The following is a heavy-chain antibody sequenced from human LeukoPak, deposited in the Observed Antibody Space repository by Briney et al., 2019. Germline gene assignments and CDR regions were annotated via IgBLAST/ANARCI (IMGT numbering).Heavy chain of an antibody. J-gene: IGHJ6*03. D-gene: IGHD3-22*01. CDR3: ARHAYYYDSSGYYYYYYYMDV. CDR1: GGSFSGYY. V-gene: IGHV4-34*01. CDR2: INHSGST. Sequence: SETLSLTCAVYGGSFSGYYWSWIRQPPGKGLEGIGEINHSGSTNYNASLKRRVTISVDTSKNQFSLKLSSVTAADTAVYYCARHAYYYDSSGYYYYYYYMDVWGKGTTVTISS.